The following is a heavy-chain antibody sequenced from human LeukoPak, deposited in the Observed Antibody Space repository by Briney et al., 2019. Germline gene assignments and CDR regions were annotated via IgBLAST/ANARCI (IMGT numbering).Heavy chain of an antibody. Sequence: GSSVKVSCKASGGTFSSYAISWVRQAPGQGLECMGRIIPILGIANYAQKFQGRVTITADKSTGTAYMELSSLRSEDTAVYYCARCDWNGPLDYWGQGTLVTVSS. V-gene: IGHV1-69*04. J-gene: IGHJ4*02. CDR1: GGTFSSYA. D-gene: IGHD1-1*01. CDR2: IIPILGIA. CDR3: ARCDWNGPLDY.